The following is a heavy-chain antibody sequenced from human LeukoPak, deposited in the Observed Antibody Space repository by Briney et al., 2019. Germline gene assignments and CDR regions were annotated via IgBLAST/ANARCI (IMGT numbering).Heavy chain of an antibody. CDR1: GYTFTSYG. J-gene: IGHJ5*02. D-gene: IGHD2-15*01. Sequence: ASVKVSCKASGYTFTSYGISGVRQAPGQGLEWMGWISAYNGNTNYAQKLQGRVTMTTDTSTSTAYMELRSLRSDDTAVYYCARVVGSMEYNWFDPWGQGTLVTVSS. CDR3: ARVVGSMEYNWFDP. V-gene: IGHV1-18*01. CDR2: ISAYNGNT.